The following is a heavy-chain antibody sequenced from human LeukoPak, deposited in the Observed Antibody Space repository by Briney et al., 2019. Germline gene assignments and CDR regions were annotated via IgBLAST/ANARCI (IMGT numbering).Heavy chain of an antibody. J-gene: IGHJ4*02. CDR1: GFTFSNYA. CDR3: ATIGDRRTGELYRIDY. D-gene: IGHD7-27*01. CDR2: VSYDGSNK. V-gene: IGHV3-30-3*01. Sequence: GGSLRLSCAASGFTFSNYAMHWVRQAPGKGLEWVAVVSYDGSNKYYADSMKGRFTISRDNSKTTLYLQMNSLRAEDAAIYYCATIGDRRTGELYRIDYWGQGTLVTVSS.